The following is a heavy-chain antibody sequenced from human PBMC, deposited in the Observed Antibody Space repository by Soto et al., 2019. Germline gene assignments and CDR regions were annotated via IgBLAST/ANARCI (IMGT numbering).Heavy chain of an antibody. V-gene: IGHV3-53*01. J-gene: IGHJ6*02. CDR3: ARDSDCYGVDV. CDR2: IYSGGST. CDR1: GFTVSSNY. Sequence: EVQLVESGGGLIQPGGSLRLSCAASGFTVSSNYMSWVRQAPGKGLEWVSVIYSGGSTYYADSVKGRFTFSRDKSKNTLYLQMSSLRAEDTAVYYCARDSDCYGVDVWGQGTTVTVSS.